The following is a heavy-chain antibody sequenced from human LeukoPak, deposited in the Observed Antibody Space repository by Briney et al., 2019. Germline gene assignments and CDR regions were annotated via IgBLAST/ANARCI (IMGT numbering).Heavy chain of an antibody. J-gene: IGHJ4*02. V-gene: IGHV5-51*01. Sequence: PGESLKISCKGSGYSFISYRIGWVRQMPGKGLEWMGTISPDDSDTTYSPSFQGQVTISADKSIITAYLQWSSLKASDTAMYYCARQVWNYYGSGTYYRPYYFDYWGQGTLVTVSS. CDR2: ISPDDSDT. CDR3: ARQVWNYYGSGTYYRPYYFDY. CDR1: GYSFISYR. D-gene: IGHD3-10*01.